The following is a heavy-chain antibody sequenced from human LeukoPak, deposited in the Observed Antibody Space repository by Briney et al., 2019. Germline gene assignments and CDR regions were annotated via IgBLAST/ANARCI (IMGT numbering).Heavy chain of an antibody. J-gene: IGHJ4*02. Sequence: TGESLRLSCAASGFTFSSYWMSWVRQAPGKGLEWVANIKQDGSEKYYVDSVKGRFTISRDNAKNSLYLQMNSLRAEDTAVYSCARDSAWIQLWFWDYWGQGTLVTVSS. D-gene: IGHD5-18*01. V-gene: IGHV3-7*01. CDR3: ARDSAWIQLWFWDY. CDR2: IKQDGSEK. CDR1: GFTFSSYW.